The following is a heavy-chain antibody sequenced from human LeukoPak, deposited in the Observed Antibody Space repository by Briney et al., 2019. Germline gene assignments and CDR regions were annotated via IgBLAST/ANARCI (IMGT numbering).Heavy chain of an antibody. CDR3: AKYGRLLGSSTSCFDV. J-gene: IGHJ4*02. V-gene: IGHV3-23*01. D-gene: IGHD2-2*01. CDR2: ISGSGGST. CDR1: GFTFSSYA. Sequence: GGSLRLSCAVSGFTFSSYAMSWVRQAPGKGLEWVSAISGSGGSTYYADSVKGRFTISRDNSKNTLYLQMNSLRAEDTAAYYCAKYGRLLGSSTSCFDVWGQGTLVTVSS.